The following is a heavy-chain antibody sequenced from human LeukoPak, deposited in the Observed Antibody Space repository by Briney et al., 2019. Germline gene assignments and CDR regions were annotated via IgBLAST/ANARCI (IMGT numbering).Heavy chain of an antibody. CDR3: TRDTFGGDDF. D-gene: IGHD3-10*01. J-gene: IGHJ4*02. CDR2: IDTNGGHT. CDR1: GFTFSSYW. Sequence: GGSLRLSCASSGFTFSSYWMHWVRQVPGKGLVWVSRIDTNGGHTSYADSVKGRLTISRDNAKNTLYLQMNSLRTEDTAIYYCTRDTFGGDDFWGQGTLVTVSS. V-gene: IGHV3-74*01.